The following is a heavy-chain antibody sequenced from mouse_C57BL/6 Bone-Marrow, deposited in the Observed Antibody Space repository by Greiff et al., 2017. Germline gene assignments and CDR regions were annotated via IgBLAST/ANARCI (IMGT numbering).Heavy chain of an antibody. J-gene: IGHJ3*01. CDR2: IYPGSGNT. V-gene: IGHV1-66*01. CDR1: GYSFTSYY. Sequence: QVQLQQSGPELVKPGASVKISCKASGYSFTSYYIHWVKQRPGQGLEWIGWIYPGSGNTKYNEKFKGKATLTADTSSSPAYMQLSSLTSEDSAVYYCAKGDYDASWFAYWGQGTLVTVSA. D-gene: IGHD2-4*01. CDR3: AKGDYDASWFAY.